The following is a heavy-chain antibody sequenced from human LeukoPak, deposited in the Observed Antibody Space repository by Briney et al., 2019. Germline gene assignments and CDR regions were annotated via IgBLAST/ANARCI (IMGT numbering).Heavy chain of an antibody. V-gene: IGHV1-2*02. Sequence: ASVKVSFKASGYTFTGYYVHWVRQAPRQGPEWMGWINPNTGGTNSAQRFQGRVTLTRDTSISTAYMELTRLTSDDTAVYYCARDPEVGSGHWGQGTLVTVSS. J-gene: IGHJ4*02. CDR1: GYTFTGYY. CDR2: INPNTGGT. D-gene: IGHD1-26*01. CDR3: ARDPEVGSGH.